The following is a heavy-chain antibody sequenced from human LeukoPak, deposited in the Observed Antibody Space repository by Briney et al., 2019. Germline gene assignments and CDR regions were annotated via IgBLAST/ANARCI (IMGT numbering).Heavy chain of an antibody. CDR1: GFTFSSYA. D-gene: IGHD3-3*01. Sequence: PGGSLRLSCAASGFTFSSYAMSWVRQAPGEGLEWVSAISGSGGSTYYADSVKGRFTISRDNSKNTLYLQMNSLRAEDTAVYYCAKAQAIATILGVALRRYYFDYWGQGTLVTVSS. J-gene: IGHJ4*02. CDR2: ISGSGGST. V-gene: IGHV3-23*01. CDR3: AKAQAIATILGVALRRYYFDY.